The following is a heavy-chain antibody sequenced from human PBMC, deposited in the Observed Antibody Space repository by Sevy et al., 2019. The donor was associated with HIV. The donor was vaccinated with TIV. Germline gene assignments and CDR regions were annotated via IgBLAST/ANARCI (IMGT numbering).Heavy chain of an antibody. CDR2: IKQDGSEK. J-gene: IGHJ4*02. CDR3: AREFTRWPPYYFDY. V-gene: IGHV3-7*01. D-gene: IGHD4-17*01. Sequence: GGSLRLSCAASGFTFSSYWMSWVRQAPGKGLEWVANIKQDGSEKYYVDSVKVRFTITRDNAKNSLYLQMISLRAEDMALYYCAREFTRWPPYYFDYWGQGTLVTVSS. CDR1: GFTFSSYW.